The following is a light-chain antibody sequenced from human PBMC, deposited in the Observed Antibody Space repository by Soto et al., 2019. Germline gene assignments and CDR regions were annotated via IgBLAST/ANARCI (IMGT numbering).Light chain of an antibody. V-gene: IGKV3-15*01. Sequence: EIVMTQSPATLSMSPGDRATLSCRASHSVDSRLAWYQQKPGQSPRLLIYDASTRATGLPARFSGSGSGTEFTLTISSLQSEDFAVYCCQHYNNWPITFGGGTKV. CDR3: QHYNNWPIT. CDR1: HSVDSR. J-gene: IGKJ4*01. CDR2: DAS.